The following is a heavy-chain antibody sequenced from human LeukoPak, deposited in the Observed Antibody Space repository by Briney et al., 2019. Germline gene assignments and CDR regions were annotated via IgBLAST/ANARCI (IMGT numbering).Heavy chain of an antibody. CDR1: GFTFSSYW. CDR2: INTDGSST. CDR3: ARDGGVPAAKAFDI. D-gene: IGHD2-2*01. J-gene: IGHJ3*02. Sequence: GGSLRLSCAASGFTFSSYWMHWVRQAPGKGLVWVSRINTDGSSTTYADSVKGRFTISRDNAKNTLYLQMYSLRAEDTAVYYCARDGGVPAAKAFDIWGQGTMVTVSS. V-gene: IGHV3-74*03.